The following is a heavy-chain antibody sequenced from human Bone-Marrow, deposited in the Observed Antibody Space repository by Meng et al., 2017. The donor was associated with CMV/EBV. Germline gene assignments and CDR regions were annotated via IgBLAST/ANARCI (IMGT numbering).Heavy chain of an antibody. CDR1: GYTFTGYY. J-gene: IGHJ6*02. CDR2: INPNSGGT. V-gene: IGHV1-2*02. CDR3: ARGCAIKVSKSSTSCYTSREVIPSNTRNYYYGMDV. D-gene: IGHD2-2*02. Sequence: ASVKVSCKASGYTFTGYYMHWVRQAPGQGLEWMGWINPNSGGTNYAQKFQGRVTMTKDTSISTAYMELGRLRSDDTAVYYCARGCAIKVSKSSTSCYTSREVIPSNTRNYYYGMDVWGQGTTVAVSS.